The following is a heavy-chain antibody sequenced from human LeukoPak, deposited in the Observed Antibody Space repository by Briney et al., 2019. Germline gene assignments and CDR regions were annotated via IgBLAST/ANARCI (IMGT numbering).Heavy chain of an antibody. CDR2: IYTSGST. CDR3: ARDVRGFNYAYSLDY. V-gene: IGHV4-4*07. J-gene: IGHJ4*02. CDR1: GGSISSYY. D-gene: IGHD5-18*01. Sequence: SETLSLTCTVSGGSISSYYWNWVRQPAGKGLEWIGRIYTSGSTSYNSSLKSRVTMSVDTSKNQFSLKLSSVTAADTAVYYCARDVRGFNYAYSLDYGGQGTLVSVSS.